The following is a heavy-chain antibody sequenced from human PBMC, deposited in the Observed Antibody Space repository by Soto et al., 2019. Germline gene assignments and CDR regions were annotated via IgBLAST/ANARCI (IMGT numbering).Heavy chain of an antibody. CDR2: IIAGNGHT. CDR3: ARAFGTEEFDY. V-gene: IGHV1-3*01. CDR1: GYTFASHA. D-gene: IGHD1-1*01. J-gene: IGHJ4*02. Sequence: ASVKVSCKASGYTFASHAMHWVRQAPGQRPEWMGWIIAGNGHTEYSQKFQGRVTITSDTSATTAYMKLSSLTSEDTAVYYCARAFGTEEFDYWGQGSLVTVSS.